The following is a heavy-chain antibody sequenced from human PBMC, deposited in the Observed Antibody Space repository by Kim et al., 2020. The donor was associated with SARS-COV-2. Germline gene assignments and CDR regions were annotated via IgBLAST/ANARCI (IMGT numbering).Heavy chain of an antibody. CDR1: GFTFSSYA. Sequence: GGSLRLSCAASGFTFSSYAMHWVRQAPGKGLEWVAVISYDGSNKYYADSVKGRFTISRDNSKNTLYLQMNSLRAEDTAVYYCARDRPRKGVPAANFDSWG. D-gene: IGHD2-2*01. V-gene: IGHV3-30-3*01. CDR2: ISYDGSNK. J-gene: IGHJ4*01. CDR3: ARDRPRKGVPAANFDS.